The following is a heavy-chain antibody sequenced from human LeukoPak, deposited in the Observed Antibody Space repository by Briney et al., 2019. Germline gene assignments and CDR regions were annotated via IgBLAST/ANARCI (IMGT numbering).Heavy chain of an antibody. D-gene: IGHD4-23*01. Sequence: GGSLRLSCAVSGLTFSNAWMSWVRQAPGMGLEWVGRIKSKTVGGTIEYAAPVKGRFTISRDDSKNTVYLQMNSLKTEDTAVYYCTTGPGNSGYWGQGTLVTVSS. CDR1: GLTFSNAW. V-gene: IGHV3-15*01. CDR3: TTGPGNSGY. J-gene: IGHJ4*02. CDR2: IKSKTVGGTI.